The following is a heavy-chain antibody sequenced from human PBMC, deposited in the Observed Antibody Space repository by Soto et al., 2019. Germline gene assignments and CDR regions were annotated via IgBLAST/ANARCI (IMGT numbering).Heavy chain of an antibody. Sequence: AAVKVSCKASGYTFTGYYMDWVRQAPGQGLEWMGWINPNSGGTNYAQKFQGRVTMTRDTSISTAYMELSSLRSDDTAVYYCASQRYYGSGSSSLDYWGQGTLVTVSS. D-gene: IGHD3-10*01. CDR3: ASQRYYGSGSSSLDY. CDR2: INPNSGGT. V-gene: IGHV1-2*02. CDR1: GYTFTGYY. J-gene: IGHJ4*02.